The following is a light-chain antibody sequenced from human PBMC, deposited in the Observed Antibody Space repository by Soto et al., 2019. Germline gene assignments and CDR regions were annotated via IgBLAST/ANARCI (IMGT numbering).Light chain of an antibody. CDR3: QQRSNWPPT. J-gene: IGKJ1*01. CDR1: QSVSSY. CDR2: DAS. V-gene: IGKV3-11*01. Sequence: EILLTQSPATLSLSPGERATLSCRASQSVSSYLAWYQQKPGQAPRLLIYDASNRATGIPARFSGSGSGTDFTLTISSLEPEDFAVYYCQQRSNWPPTCGQGTKVEIK.